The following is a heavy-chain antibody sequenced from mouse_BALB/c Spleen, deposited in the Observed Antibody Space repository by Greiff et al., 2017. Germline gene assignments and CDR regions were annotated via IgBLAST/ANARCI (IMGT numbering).Heavy chain of an antibody. D-gene: IGHD1-1*01. CDR3: ARDGYYGSRDY. CDR1: GFTFSSYG. CDR2: INSNGGST. Sequence: EVMLVESGGGLVQPGGSLKLSCAASGFTFSSYGMSWVRQTPDKRLELVATINSNGGSTYYPDSVKGRFTISRDNAKNTLYLQMSSLKSEDTAMYYCARDGYYGSRDYWGQGTTLTVSS. J-gene: IGHJ2*01. V-gene: IGHV5-6-3*01.